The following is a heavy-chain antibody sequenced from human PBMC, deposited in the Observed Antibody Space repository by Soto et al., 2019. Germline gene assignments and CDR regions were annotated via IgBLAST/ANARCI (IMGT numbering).Heavy chain of an antibody. D-gene: IGHD2-15*01. CDR3: ARDGGGYCSGGSCRGQWYCQH. CDR1: GGTFSSYA. CDR2: IIPIFGTA. Sequence: QVQLVQSGAEVKKPGSSVKVSCKASGGTFSSYAISWVRQAPGQGLEWMGGIIPIFGTANYAQKFQGRVTITADESTRTAYMELSSLRSEDTAVYYCARDGGGYCSGGSCRGQWYCQHWGQGTLVTVSS. V-gene: IGHV1-69*12. J-gene: IGHJ1*01.